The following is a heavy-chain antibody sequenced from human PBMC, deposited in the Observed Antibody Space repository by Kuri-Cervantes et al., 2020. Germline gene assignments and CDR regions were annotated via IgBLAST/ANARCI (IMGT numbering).Heavy chain of an antibody. CDR1: GYTFKNDA. CDR2: ISSYNGNT. V-gene: IGHV1-18*01. D-gene: IGHD3-22*01. Sequence: ASVKVSCKAPGYTFKNDAISWVRQAPGQGLEWVGWISSYNGNTDSAQSLQGRVTMTFETSTATAYMELRSLRSDDTAVYYCARLSYYDSSGTWWGQGTLVTVSS. J-gene: IGHJ4*02. CDR3: ARLSYYDSSGTW.